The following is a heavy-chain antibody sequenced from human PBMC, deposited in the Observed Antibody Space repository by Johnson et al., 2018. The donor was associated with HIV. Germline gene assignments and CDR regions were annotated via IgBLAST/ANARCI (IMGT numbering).Heavy chain of an antibody. D-gene: IGHD4-23*01. V-gene: IGHV3-11*04. Sequence: QVQLVESGGGLVKPGGSLRLSCAASGFTFSDYYMSWIRQAPGKGLEWVSYISSSGSTIYYADSVRGRFTISRDHAKNTLFLQMDSLRPEDTAVYYCARTVVGSSYDAFDIWGQGTMVTVSS. CDR2: ISSSGSTI. CDR3: ARTVVGSSYDAFDI. CDR1: GFTFSDYY. J-gene: IGHJ3*02.